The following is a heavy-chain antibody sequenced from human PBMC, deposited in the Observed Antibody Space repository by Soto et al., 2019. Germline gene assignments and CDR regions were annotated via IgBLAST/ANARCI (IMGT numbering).Heavy chain of an antibody. V-gene: IGHV1-69*01. J-gene: IGHJ6*02. D-gene: IGHD3-3*01. Sequence: QVQLVQSGAEVKKPGSSVKVSCKASGGTFSSYAISWVRQAPGQGLEWMGGIIPIFGTANYAQKFQGRVTIPADESTSTAYMELSSLRSEDTAVYYCAPSVLRFLEGSAYYYGMDVWGQGTTVTVS. CDR1: GGTFSSYA. CDR2: IIPIFGTA. CDR3: APSVLRFLEGSAYYYGMDV.